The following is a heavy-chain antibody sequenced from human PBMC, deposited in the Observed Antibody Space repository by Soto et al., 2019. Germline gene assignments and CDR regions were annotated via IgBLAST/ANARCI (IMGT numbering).Heavy chain of an antibody. CDR3: ARGVAADAWVPIYYYYGMDV. D-gene: IGHD6-13*01. V-gene: IGHV1-2*04. CDR2: INPNSGGT. Sequence: GASVKVSFKASGYTFTGYYMHWVRQAPGQGLEWMGWINPNSGGTNYAQKFQGWVTMTRDTSISTAYMELSRLRSDDTAVYYCARGVAADAWVPIYYYYGMDVWGQGTTVTVS. CDR1: GYTFTGYY. J-gene: IGHJ6*02.